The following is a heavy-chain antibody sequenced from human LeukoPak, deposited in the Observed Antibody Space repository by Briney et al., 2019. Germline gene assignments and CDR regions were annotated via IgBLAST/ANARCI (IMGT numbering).Heavy chain of an antibody. D-gene: IGHD4-17*01. CDR3: ARSTVTTIPSDY. CDR1: GYTFTNHA. CDR2: INTADGNT. Sequence: ASVKVSCKASGYTFTNHAMHWVRQAPGQGLEWMGWINTADGNTKYSQKFQGRVTITRDTSASTAYMELSSLRSEDTAVYYCARSTVTTIPSDYWGQGTLVTVSS. J-gene: IGHJ4*02. V-gene: IGHV1-3*04.